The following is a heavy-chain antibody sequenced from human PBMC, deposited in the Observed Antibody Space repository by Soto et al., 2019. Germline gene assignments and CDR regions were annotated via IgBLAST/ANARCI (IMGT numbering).Heavy chain of an antibody. D-gene: IGHD2-2*02. Sequence: GESLKISCKGSGYSLTSYWIGWMRQTPGKGLEWMGMIYLGDSNIRYSPSFEGQVTISADKSITTAYLQWSSLKASDTAMYYCARQSYCSSTSCYTVDSWGQGTLVTVS. V-gene: IGHV5-51*01. CDR3: ARQSYCSSTSCYTVDS. CDR1: GYSLTSYW. CDR2: IYLGDSNI. J-gene: IGHJ4*02.